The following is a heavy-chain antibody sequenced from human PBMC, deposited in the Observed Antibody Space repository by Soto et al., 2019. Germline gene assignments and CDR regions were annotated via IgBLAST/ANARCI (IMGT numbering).Heavy chain of an antibody. D-gene: IGHD3-3*01. CDR2: IKQDGSEK. CDR3: ARDFRGNFWSGYLIYGMDV. V-gene: IGHV3-7*01. J-gene: IGHJ6*02. CDR1: GFTFSSFV. Sequence: GGSLRLSCAASGFTFSSFVMNWVRQAPGKGLEWVANIKQDGSEKYYVDSVKGRFTISRDNAKNSLYLQMNSLRAEDTAVYYCARDFRGNFWSGYLIYGMDVWGQGTTVTSP.